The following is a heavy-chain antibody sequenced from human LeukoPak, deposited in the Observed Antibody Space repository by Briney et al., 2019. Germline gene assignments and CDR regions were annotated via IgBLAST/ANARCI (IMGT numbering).Heavy chain of an antibody. CDR1: GGSFSGYY. J-gene: IGHJ3*02. Sequence: PSETLSLTCAVYGGSFSGYYWSWIRQPPGKGLEWIGEINHSGSTNYNPSLKSRVTISVDTSKNQFSLKLSSVTAADTAVYYCARVNGYCSGGSCYFAFDIWGQGTMVTVSS. CDR3: ARVNGYCSGGSCYFAFDI. CDR2: INHSGST. V-gene: IGHV4-34*01. D-gene: IGHD2-15*01.